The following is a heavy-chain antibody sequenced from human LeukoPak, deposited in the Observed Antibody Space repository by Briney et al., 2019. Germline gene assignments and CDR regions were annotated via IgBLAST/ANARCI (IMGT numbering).Heavy chain of an antibody. J-gene: IGHJ6*03. CDR1: GYSLSTDI. CDR2: IYPGDSDT. D-gene: IGHD4-17*01. Sequence: ESLMTSFKGSGYSLSTDINGWARQMPGKGLEWMGIIYPGDSDTRYSPSFQGQVTISADKSISTAYLQWSSLKASDTAMYYCASSSVTTNYYYMDVWGKGTTVTVSS. V-gene: IGHV5-51*01. CDR3: ASSSVTTNYYYMDV.